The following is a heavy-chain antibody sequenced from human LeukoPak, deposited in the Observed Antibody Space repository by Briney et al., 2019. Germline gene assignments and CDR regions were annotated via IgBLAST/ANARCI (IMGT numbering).Heavy chain of an antibody. V-gene: IGHV4-59*01. Sequence: SETLSLTCTVSGGSISSYYWSWIRQPPGKGLEWIGYIYYSGSTNYNPSLKSRVTIPVDTSKNQFSLKLSAVTAADTAVYYCAGSIAVAPHTIDYWGQGTLVTVSS. CDR3: AGSIAVAPHTIDY. CDR1: GGSISSYY. D-gene: IGHD6-19*01. J-gene: IGHJ4*02. CDR2: IYYSGST.